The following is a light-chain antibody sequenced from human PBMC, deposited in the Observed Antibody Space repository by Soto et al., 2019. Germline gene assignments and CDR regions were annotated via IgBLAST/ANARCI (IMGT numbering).Light chain of an antibody. CDR1: QRLSGW. Sequence: TITCRASQRLSGWLAWYQQKQGKAPKLLIYKTSTLESGVPSRLSGSGSQTEFTLTINSLQPDDYATYYCLQYNNLCTFGQGTRLEIK. CDR2: KTS. CDR3: LQYNNLCT. V-gene: IGKV1-5*03. J-gene: IGKJ5*01.